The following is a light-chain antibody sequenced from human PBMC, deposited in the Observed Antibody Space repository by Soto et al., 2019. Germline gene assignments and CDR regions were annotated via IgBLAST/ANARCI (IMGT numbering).Light chain of an antibody. J-gene: IGLJ2*01. V-gene: IGLV2-23*01. CDR2: EGS. CDR1: SSDVGSYNL. CDR3: CSYTGSSTDVV. Sequence: QSALTQPASVSGSPGQSITISCTGTSSDVGSYNLVSWYQQHPGKAPKLMIYEGSKRPSGVSNRLSGSKSGNTASLTISGLQEEDEADYFCCSYTGSSTDVVFGGGTKVTVL.